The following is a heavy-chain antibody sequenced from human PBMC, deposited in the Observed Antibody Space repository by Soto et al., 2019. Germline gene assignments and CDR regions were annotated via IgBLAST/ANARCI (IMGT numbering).Heavy chain of an antibody. CDR2: IYYSGST. J-gene: IGHJ4*02. Sequence: QVQLQESGPGLVKPSETLSLTCTVSGGSISSYYWSWLRQPPGKGLEWIGYIYYSGSTNYNPSLKSRVTISVDTSTNQFSLKLSSVTAADTAVYYCARVGIDFWSGYHFVPYYFDYWGQGTLVTVSS. CDR3: ARVGIDFWSGYHFVPYYFDY. D-gene: IGHD3-3*01. CDR1: GGSISSYY. V-gene: IGHV4-59*01.